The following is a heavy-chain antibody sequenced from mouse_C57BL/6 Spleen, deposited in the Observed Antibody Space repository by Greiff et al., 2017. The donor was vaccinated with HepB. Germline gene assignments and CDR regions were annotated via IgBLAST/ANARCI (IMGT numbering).Heavy chain of an antibody. J-gene: IGHJ4*01. CDR3: ARGGLLRSNYYAMDY. Sequence: QVQLQHPGAELVMPGASVKLSCKASGYTFTSYWMHWVKQRPGQGLEWIGEIDPSDSYTNYNQKFKGKSTLTVDKSSSTAYMQLSSLTSEDSAVYYCARGGLLRSNYYAMDYWGQGTSVTVSS. V-gene: IGHV1-69*01. D-gene: IGHD1-1*01. CDR2: IDPSDSYT. CDR1: GYTFTSYW.